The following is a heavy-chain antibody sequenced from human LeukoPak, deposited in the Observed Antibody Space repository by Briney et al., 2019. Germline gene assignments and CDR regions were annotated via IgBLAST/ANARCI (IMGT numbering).Heavy chain of an antibody. Sequence: ASETLSLTCAVSGGSISSGGYSWSWIRQPPGKGLEWIGYIYHSGGTNYNPSLQNRVTMSVDRSKNQFSLQLSSVTAADTAVYHCARGPGVVVTAIRSWFDPWGQGTLVTVSP. J-gene: IGHJ5*02. CDR2: IYHSGGT. V-gene: IGHV4-30-2*01. D-gene: IGHD2-21*02. CDR3: ARGPGVVVTAIRSWFDP. CDR1: GGSISSGGYS.